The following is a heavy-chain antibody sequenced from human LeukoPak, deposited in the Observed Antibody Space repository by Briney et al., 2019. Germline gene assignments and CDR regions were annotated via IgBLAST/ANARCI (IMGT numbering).Heavy chain of an antibody. CDR2: INHSGST. Sequence: SETLSLTCAVYGGSFSGYYWSWIRQPPGKGLEWIGEINHSGSTNYNPSLKSRVTISVDTSKNQFSLKLSSLTAADTAVYYCARPPFDPWGQGTLVTVSS. CDR1: GGSFSGYY. J-gene: IGHJ5*02. V-gene: IGHV4-34*01. CDR3: ARPPFDP.